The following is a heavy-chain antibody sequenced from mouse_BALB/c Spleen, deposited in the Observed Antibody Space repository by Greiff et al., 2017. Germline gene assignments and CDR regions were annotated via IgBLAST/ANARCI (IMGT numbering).Heavy chain of an antibody. CDR2: IWGDGST. CDR1: GFSLTGYG. D-gene: IGHD2-1*01. V-gene: IGHV2-6-7*01. CDR3: AREGGNYCFDY. Sequence: QVQLQQSGPGLVAPSQSLSITCTVSGFSLTGYGVNWVRQPPGKGLEWLGMIWGDGSTDYNSALKSRLSISKDNSKSQVFLIMNSLQTDDTARYYCAREGGNYCFDYWGQGTTRTVSS. J-gene: IGHJ2*01.